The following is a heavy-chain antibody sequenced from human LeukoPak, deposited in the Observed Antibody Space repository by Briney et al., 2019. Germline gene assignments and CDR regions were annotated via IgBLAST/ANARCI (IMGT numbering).Heavy chain of an antibody. Sequence: ASVKVSCKTSGYTFTGYYVHWVRQTPGQGLEWMGWINPNTGGTNYAQNFQGRVTMTRDTSIYTAYMELSSLTSDDTAVYFCARHHPGHDLTGYYLGYWGQGTLVTVSS. D-gene: IGHD3-9*01. CDR1: GYTFTGYY. CDR3: ARHHPGHDLTGYYLGY. CDR2: INPNTGGT. J-gene: IGHJ4*02. V-gene: IGHV1-2*02.